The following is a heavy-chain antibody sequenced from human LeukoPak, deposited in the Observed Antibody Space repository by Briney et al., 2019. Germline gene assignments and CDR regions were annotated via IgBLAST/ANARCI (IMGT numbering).Heavy chain of an antibody. CDR2: IWYDGSNK. J-gene: IGHJ3*02. D-gene: IGHD3-22*01. Sequence: GGSLRLSCAASGFTFSSYGMHWVRQAPGKGLDWVAIIWYDGSNKYYADSVKGRFTISRDDSKNTLYLQMNSLRAEDTAVYYCAKIRITMIVVVTPDAFDIWGQGTMVTVSS. CDR3: AKIRITMIVVVTPDAFDI. V-gene: IGHV3-33*06. CDR1: GFTFSSYG.